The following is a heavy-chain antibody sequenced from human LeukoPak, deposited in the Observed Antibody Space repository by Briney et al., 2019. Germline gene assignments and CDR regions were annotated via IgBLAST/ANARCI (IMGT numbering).Heavy chain of an antibody. CDR3: AKANAGIAARHGMDV. V-gene: IGHV3-9*01. J-gene: IGHJ6*02. Sequence: GGSLRLSCAASGFTFDDYAMHWVQQAPGKGLERVSGISWNSGSIGYADSVKGRFTISRDNAKNSLYLQMNSLRAEDTALYYCAKANAGIAARHGMDVWGQGTTVTVSS. D-gene: IGHD6-6*01. CDR2: ISWNSGSI. CDR1: GFTFDDYA.